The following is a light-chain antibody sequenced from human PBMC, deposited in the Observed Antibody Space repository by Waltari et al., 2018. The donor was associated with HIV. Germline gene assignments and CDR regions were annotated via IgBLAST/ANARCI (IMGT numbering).Light chain of an antibody. CDR1: QSVSSNY. Sequence: EIVLTQSPGTLSLSPGERATLFCRASQSVSSNYLAWYQQKPGQAPRLLIYGTSNRATGIPARFSGSGSETDFTLTISRLEPEDFAVYYCQQYGSSPPEGTFGQGTKVEIK. V-gene: IGKV3-20*01. CDR3: QQYGSSPPEGT. J-gene: IGKJ1*01. CDR2: GTS.